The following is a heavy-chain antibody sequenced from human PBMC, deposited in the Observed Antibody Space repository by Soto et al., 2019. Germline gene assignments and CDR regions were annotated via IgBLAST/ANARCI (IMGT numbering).Heavy chain of an antibody. D-gene: IGHD2-15*01. CDR3: AHSLSGGLVDVLFWFDP. V-gene: IGHV2-5*02. Sequence: QITLKESGPTLVKPTQTLTLTCTFSGFSLSTSGVGVGWIRQPPGKALEWLALIYWDDDKRYSPSLKSRLTIPKDTSKNQVVLTMTNMDPVDTATYYCAHSLSGGLVDVLFWFDPWGQGTLVTVSS. J-gene: IGHJ5*02. CDR2: IYWDDDK. CDR1: GFSLSTSGVG.